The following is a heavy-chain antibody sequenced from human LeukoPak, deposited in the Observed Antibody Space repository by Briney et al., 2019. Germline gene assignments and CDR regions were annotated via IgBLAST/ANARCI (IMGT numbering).Heavy chain of an antibody. CDR1: GGSISSSSYY. D-gene: IGHD2-2*01. CDR2: IYYSGST. V-gene: IGHV4-39*01. J-gene: IGHJ4*02. CDR3: ARQLGYCSSTSCYADKVDY. Sequence: KPSETLFLTCTVSGGSISSSSYYWGWIRQPPGKGLEWIGSIYYSGSTYYNPSLKSRVTISVDTSKNQFSLKLSSVTAADTAVYYCARQLGYCSSTSCYADKVDYWGQGTLVTVSS.